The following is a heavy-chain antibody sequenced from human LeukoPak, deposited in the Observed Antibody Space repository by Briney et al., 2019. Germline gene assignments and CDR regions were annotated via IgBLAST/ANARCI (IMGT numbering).Heavy chain of an antibody. J-gene: IGHJ4*02. Sequence: TGGSLRLSCAASGFTFSSYAMSWVRQAPGKGLEWVSAISGSGGSTYYADSVKGRFTISRGNSKNTLYLQMNSLRAEDTAVYYCATRRDGYNSVDYWGQGTLVTVSS. V-gene: IGHV3-23*01. CDR1: GFTFSSYA. CDR2: ISGSGGST. D-gene: IGHD5-24*01. CDR3: ATRRDGYNSVDY.